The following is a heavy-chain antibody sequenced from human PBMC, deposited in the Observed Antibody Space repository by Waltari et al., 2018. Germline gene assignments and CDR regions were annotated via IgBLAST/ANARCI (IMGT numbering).Heavy chain of an antibody. CDR1: DGSISRHY. CDR2: IYADGST. Sequence: QVQLQESGPGLVKPSETLSLTCNVPDGSISRHYWSWIRQPAGKGLEWIGRIYADGSTNYNPSLKSRITMSVDMSKNQLSLELTSVTAADTAIYYCAKDEAGYTRYWGQGALVTVSS. J-gene: IGHJ4*01. D-gene: IGHD6-13*01. V-gene: IGHV4-4*07. CDR3: AKDEAGYTRY.